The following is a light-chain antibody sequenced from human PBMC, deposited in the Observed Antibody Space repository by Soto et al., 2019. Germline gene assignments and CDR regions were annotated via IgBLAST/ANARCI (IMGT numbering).Light chain of an antibody. V-gene: IGKV1-39*01. J-gene: IGKJ1*01. CDR3: QQSYSTPRT. CDR2: AAS. CDR1: QRISRY. Sequence: DIQMTQSPSSLSTSVGDRVTITCRASQRISRYLNWYQQEPGKAPKLLIYAASSLQSGVPSRFSGSGSGTDFTLTISSLQPEDFATYYCQQSYSTPRTFGHGTKVEIK.